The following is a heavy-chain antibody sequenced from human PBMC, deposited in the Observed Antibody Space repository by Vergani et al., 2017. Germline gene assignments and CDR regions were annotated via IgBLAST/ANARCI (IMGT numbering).Heavy chain of an antibody. CDR3: ARGRGDNWYFDL. D-gene: IGHD3-10*01. Sequence: QVKLQESGPGLLKPSQTLSLTCTVSGESIRSGSHYWSWIRQPAGKGPEWIGHIHTGGSTDLNPSFKSRVSISVDTSKSQFSLKLNSVTVADTAVSYCARGRGDNWYFDLWGRGTLVTVSS. V-gene: IGHV4-61*02. CDR1: GESIRSGSHY. J-gene: IGHJ2*01. CDR2: IHTGGST.